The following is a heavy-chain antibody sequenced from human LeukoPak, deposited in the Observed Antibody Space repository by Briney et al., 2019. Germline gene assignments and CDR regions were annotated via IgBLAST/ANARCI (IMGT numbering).Heavy chain of an antibody. CDR3: ASRGRSIFGVVRDAFDI. J-gene: IGHJ3*02. CDR2: IKQDGSEK. Sequence: GGSLRLSCAASGFTFSSYWMSWVRQAPGKGLEWVANIKQDGSEKYYVDSVKGRFTISRDNAKNSLYLQMNSLRAEDTAVYYCASRGRSIFGVVRDAFDIWGQGTMVTVSS. D-gene: IGHD3-3*02. V-gene: IGHV3-7*01. CDR1: GFTFSSYW.